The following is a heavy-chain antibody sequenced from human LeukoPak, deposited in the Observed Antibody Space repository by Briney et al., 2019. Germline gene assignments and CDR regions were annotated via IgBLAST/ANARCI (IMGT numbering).Heavy chain of an antibody. Sequence: GGSLRLSCAASGFTFSSFGMHWVRQAPGKGLEWVAFIWFDGSDKHYADSVKGRFTISGDNSKNTLYLQMNSLRAEDTAVYFCAKRDHYGSGIGYYYMDVWGKGTTVTVSS. CDR2: IWFDGSDK. D-gene: IGHD3-10*01. CDR3: AKRDHYGSGIGYYYMDV. V-gene: IGHV3-30*02. CDR1: GFTFSSFG. J-gene: IGHJ6*03.